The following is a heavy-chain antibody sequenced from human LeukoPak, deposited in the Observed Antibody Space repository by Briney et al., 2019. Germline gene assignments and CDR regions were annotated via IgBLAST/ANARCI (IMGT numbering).Heavy chain of an antibody. V-gene: IGHV3-7*04. Sequence: SGGSMRPSCAASGFTFSSYWMSWVRQAPEKGLEWVANIKQDGSEKYYVDSVKGRFTISRDNAKNSLYLQMNSLRAEDTAVYYCARRLYSFTNWFDPWGQGTLVTVSS. CDR1: GFTFSSYW. CDR2: IKQDGSEK. J-gene: IGHJ5*02. CDR3: ARRLYSFTNWFDP. D-gene: IGHD2-21*01.